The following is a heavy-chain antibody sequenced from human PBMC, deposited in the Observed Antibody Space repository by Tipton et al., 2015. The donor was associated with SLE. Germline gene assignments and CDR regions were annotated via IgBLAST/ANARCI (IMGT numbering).Heavy chain of an antibody. V-gene: IGHV4-34*01. CDR2: INHSVST. J-gene: IGHJ6*03. CDR3: ASKDYYDSSGYSRYYYMDV. Sequence: TLSLTCAVYGGSFSGYYWCWIRQPPGKWLEWLGEINHSVSTNYNPSLKSRVTISVDTSKNQFSLKLSSVTAADAAVYYCASKDYYDSSGYSRYYYMDVWGKGTTVTVSS. D-gene: IGHD3-22*01. CDR1: GGSFSGYY.